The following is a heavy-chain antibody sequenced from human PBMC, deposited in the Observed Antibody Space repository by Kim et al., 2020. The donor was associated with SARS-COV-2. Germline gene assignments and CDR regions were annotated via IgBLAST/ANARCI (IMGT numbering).Heavy chain of an antibody. V-gene: IGHV5-51*01. CDR2: IYLRDSDT. Sequence: GASLQISCRGFGYTSTTYWIGWVRQMPGKGLEWMGVIYLRDSDTRYSPSFQGQVTISADKSITTAYLRWNSLKASDTAMYYCARSRGSGANSFNIWGQGTMVTVSS. CDR1: GYTSTTYW. J-gene: IGHJ3*02. D-gene: IGHD3-10*01. CDR3: ARSRGSGANSFNI.